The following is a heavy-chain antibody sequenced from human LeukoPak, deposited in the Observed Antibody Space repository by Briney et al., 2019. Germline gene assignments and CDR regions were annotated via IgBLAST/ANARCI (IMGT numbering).Heavy chain of an antibody. V-gene: IGHV1-24*01. CDR3: ARPMGSSWYDAFDI. J-gene: IGHJ3*02. CDR2: FDPEDGET. Sequence: GASVKVSCKVSGYTLTELSMHWVRQAPGKGLEWMGGFDPEDGETIYAQKFQGRVTITADKSTSTAYMELSSLRSEDTAVYYCARPMGSSWYDAFDIWGQGTMVTVSS. CDR1: GYTLTELS. D-gene: IGHD6-13*01.